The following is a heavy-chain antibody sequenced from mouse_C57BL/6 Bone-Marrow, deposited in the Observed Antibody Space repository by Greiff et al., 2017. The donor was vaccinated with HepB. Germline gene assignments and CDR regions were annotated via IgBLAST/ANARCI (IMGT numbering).Heavy chain of an antibody. CDR1: GFSLTSYG. J-gene: IGHJ4*01. CDR2: IWRGGST. D-gene: IGHD4-1*01. Sequence: VQLQQSGPGLVQPSPSLSITCTASGFSLTSYGVHWVRQSPGKGLEWLGVIWRGGSTAYNATFISRLSISKDNSKSQVFFKMNSLQADDTAIYYCARKAGTRDAMDYWGQGTPVTVSS. V-gene: IGHV2-2*01. CDR3: ARKAGTRDAMDY.